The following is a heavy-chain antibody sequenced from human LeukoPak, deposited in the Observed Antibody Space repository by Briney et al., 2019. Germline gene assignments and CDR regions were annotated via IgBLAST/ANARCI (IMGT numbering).Heavy chain of an antibody. Sequence: SETLSLTCTVYGGSFSGYYWSWIRQPPGKGLEWIGEINHSGSTNYNPSLKSRVTISVDTSKNQFSLKLSSVTAADTAVYYCARQGVDPWGQGTLVTVSS. CDR2: INHSGST. V-gene: IGHV4-34*01. CDR3: ARQGVDP. J-gene: IGHJ5*02. CDR1: GGSFSGYY.